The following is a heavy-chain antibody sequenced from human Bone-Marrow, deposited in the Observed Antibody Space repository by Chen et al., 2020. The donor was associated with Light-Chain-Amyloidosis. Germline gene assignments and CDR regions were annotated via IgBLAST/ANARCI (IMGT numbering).Heavy chain of an antibody. CDR3: ASRITGDGKSPFDY. V-gene: IGHV3-21*01. J-gene: IGHJ4*02. CDR2: ISNTGGSI. Sequence: EVQLVESGGGLVEPGGSLRLACAASGFNFNVYSMNWARQAPGKGLGWVSSISNTGGSIYYAESVKGRFTISRDNAKNSVFLQMNSLRDEDTAVYYCASRITGDGKSPFDYWGQGTLVTVSS. CDR1: GFNFNVYS. D-gene: IGHD1-20*01.